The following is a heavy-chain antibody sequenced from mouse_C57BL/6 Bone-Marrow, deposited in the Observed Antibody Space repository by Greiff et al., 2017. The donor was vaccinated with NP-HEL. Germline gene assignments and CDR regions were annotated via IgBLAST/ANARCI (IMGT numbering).Heavy chain of an antibody. J-gene: IGHJ4*01. CDR3: ARHEDYGRGGAMDY. CDR1: GYTFTEYT. D-gene: IGHD1-1*01. CDR2: FYPGSGSI. Sequence: VQLQQSGAELVNPGASVTLSCKASGYTFTEYTIHWVKQRSGQGLEWIGWFYPGSGSIKYNAKFKDKATLTADKSSSTVYMELSRLTSEDAAVYICARHEDYGRGGAMDYWGQGTSVTVSS. V-gene: IGHV1-62-2*01.